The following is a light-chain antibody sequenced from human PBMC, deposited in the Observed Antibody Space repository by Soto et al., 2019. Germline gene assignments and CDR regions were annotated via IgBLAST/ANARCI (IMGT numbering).Light chain of an antibody. CDR3: SSYTSSRTLDVV. V-gene: IGLV2-14*01. CDR1: SSDVGGYNY. CDR2: DVS. Sequence: QSALTQPASVSGFPGQSITISCTGTSSDVGGYNYVSWYQQHPGKAPKLMIYDVSNRPSGVSNRFSGSKSGNTASLTISGLQAEDEADYYCSSYTSSRTLDVVFGGGTKVTVL. J-gene: IGLJ2*01.